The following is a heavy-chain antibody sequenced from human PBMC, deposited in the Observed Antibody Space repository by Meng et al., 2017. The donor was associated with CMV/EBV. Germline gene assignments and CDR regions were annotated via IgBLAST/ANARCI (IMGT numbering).Heavy chain of an antibody. D-gene: IGHD3-22*01. CDR2: ISAYNGNT. J-gene: IGHJ4*02. Sequence: ASVKVSCKASGYTFTSYGISWVRQAPGQGLEWMGWISAYNGNTNYAQKLQGRVTMTTDTSTSTAYMKLRSLRSDDTAVYYCAREDYYDSSGYYPFDYWGQGTLVTVSS. CDR3: AREDYYDSSGYYPFDY. CDR1: GYTFTSYG. V-gene: IGHV1-18*01.